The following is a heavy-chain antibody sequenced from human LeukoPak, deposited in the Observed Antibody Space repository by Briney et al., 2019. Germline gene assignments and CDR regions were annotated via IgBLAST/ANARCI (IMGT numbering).Heavy chain of an antibody. CDR3: ARVHYYGSGLSSYFDY. D-gene: IGHD3-10*01. CDR2: INPNSGGT. CDR1: GYSFTGYY. J-gene: IGHJ4*02. Sequence: ASVKVSCKASGYSFTGYYMHWVRQAPGQGLEWMGRINPNSGGTNYAQKFQGRVTMTRDTSINTAYMELSRLRSDDTAVYYCARVHYYGSGLSSYFDYWGQGTLVTVSS. V-gene: IGHV1-2*06.